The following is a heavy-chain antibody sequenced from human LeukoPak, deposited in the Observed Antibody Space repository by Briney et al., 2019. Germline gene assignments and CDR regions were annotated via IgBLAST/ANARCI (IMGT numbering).Heavy chain of an antibody. CDR1: GYTFTDSY. Sequence: GASVKVSCKASGYTFTDSYIHWLRQAPGQGLEWMGWIKPDNGDTNYVQKFQGRVTMIRDTSISTAYLELTKLRSDDAAVYYCARAVDSSSSWYDWFDPWGQGILVTVSS. J-gene: IGHJ5*02. D-gene: IGHD6-13*01. V-gene: IGHV1-2*02. CDR3: ARAVDSSSSWYDWFDP. CDR2: IKPDNGDT.